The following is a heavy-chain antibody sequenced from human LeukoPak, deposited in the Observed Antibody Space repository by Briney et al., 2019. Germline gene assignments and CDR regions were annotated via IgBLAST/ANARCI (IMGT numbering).Heavy chain of an antibody. CDR1: GGSFSGYY. CDR3: ARVRYCGLTGCFGFHI. J-gene: IGHJ3*02. Sequence: SETLSLTCAVYGGSFSGYYWSWIRQPPGKGLEWIGEINHSGSTNYNPSLKSRVTISVDTSKNQFSLELTSVTAADTAVYFCARVRYCGLTGCFGFHIWGPGTMVTVSS. D-gene: IGHD2-2*01. CDR2: INHSGST. V-gene: IGHV4-34*01.